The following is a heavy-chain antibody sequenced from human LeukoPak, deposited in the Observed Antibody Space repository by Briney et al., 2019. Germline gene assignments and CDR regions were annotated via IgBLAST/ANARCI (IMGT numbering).Heavy chain of an antibody. CDR2: IKTDGSEK. D-gene: IGHD5/OR15-5a*01. CDR3: ARDVSVSGMDV. CDR1: GFILSNYW. Sequence: GGSLRLSCAASGFILSNYWVSWVRQAPGKGLEWVANIKTDGSEKYYVDSVKGRSTISRDNPKNSLYLQMNSLRAEDTAIYYCARDVSVSGMDVWGQGTTVTVSS. J-gene: IGHJ6*02. V-gene: IGHV3-7*01.